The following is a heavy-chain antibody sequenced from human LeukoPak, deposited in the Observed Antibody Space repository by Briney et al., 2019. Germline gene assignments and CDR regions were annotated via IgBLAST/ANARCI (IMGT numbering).Heavy chain of an antibody. V-gene: IGHV3-53*01. CDR2: INSDGST. CDR1: GFPVIINY. Sequence: GGSLRLSCAASGFPVIINYISWVRRAPGKGLGWVSIINSDGSTYYADSVKGRFTISRDISKNTVFLQMNTLRVEDTAVYYCARLAAGNSGPLDYWGQGTLVTVSS. D-gene: IGHD6-13*01. J-gene: IGHJ4*02. CDR3: ARLAAGNSGPLDY.